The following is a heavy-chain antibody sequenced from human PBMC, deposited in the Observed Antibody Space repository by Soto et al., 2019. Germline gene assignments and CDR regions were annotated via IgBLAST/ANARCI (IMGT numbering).Heavy chain of an antibody. CDR2: IWYDGSNK. V-gene: IGHV3-33*01. CDR1: GFTFSSYS. CDR3: ARVDDSIGYGLGYYGMDV. D-gene: IGHD3-22*01. Sequence: GGSLRISSAASGFTFSSYSMNWVRQATGKGLEWVAVIWYDGSNKYYADSVKGRFTISRDNSKNTLYLQMNSLRAEDTAVYYCARVDDSIGYGLGYYGMDVWGQGTTVTVSS. J-gene: IGHJ6*02.